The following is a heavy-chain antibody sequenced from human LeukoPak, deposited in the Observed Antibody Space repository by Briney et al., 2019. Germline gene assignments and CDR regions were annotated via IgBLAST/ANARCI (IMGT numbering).Heavy chain of an antibody. Sequence: GESLKISCKGSGYSFSIYWIGWVRQMPGKGLEWMGVIYPRDSRTTYSPSFQDQVTISADKSISTAYLQWTSLKASDTAMYYCARHLSDITSSPNYWGPGTLVTVSS. V-gene: IGHV5-51*01. J-gene: IGHJ4*02. D-gene: IGHD2-2*01. CDR3: ARHLSDITSSPNY. CDR2: IYPRDSRT. CDR1: GYSFSIYW.